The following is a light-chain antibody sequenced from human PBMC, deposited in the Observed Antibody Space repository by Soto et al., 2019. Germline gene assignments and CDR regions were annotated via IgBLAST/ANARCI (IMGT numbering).Light chain of an antibody. CDR3: QQYNNWPPYT. V-gene: IGKV3-15*01. CDR1: QNIGNN. Sequence: VRTQSPATLSASPGERVILSCRASQNIGNNLAVYQQKPGQAXXXXXXVASXRACDTPARFSGSGSATDFTLTISSLQSEDFAVYYCQQYNNWPPYTFGQGTKVDIK. J-gene: IGKJ2*01. CDR2: VAS.